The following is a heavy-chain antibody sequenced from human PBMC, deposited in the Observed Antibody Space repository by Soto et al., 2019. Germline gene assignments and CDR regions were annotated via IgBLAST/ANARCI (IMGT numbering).Heavy chain of an antibody. D-gene: IGHD2-21*02. Sequence: QGQLVQSGAEVKKPGSSVKVSCKASGGSFRNFGITWVRQAPGQGLEWMGGIIPIFGTPKYAQKFQGRVIISADESTGTAYMEMTNVRPDDTAVYYCARASSGICGGDPCYRLDSWFEVWGQEPLVTVSS. V-gene: IGHV1-69*01. CDR2: IIPIFGTP. CDR3: ARASSGICGGDPCYRLDSWFEV. J-gene: IGHJ4*02. CDR1: GGSFRNFG.